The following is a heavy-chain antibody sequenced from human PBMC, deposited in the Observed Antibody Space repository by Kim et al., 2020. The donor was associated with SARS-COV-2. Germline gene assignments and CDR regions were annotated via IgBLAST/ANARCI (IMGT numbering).Heavy chain of an antibody. CDR3: ARDEDGGWFGELSNDAFDI. D-gene: IGHD3-10*01. CDR2: ISYDGNNK. J-gene: IGHJ3*02. CDR1: GFTFSNYA. V-gene: IGHV3-30*04. Sequence: GGSLRLSCAASGFTFSNYAMHWVRQAPGKGLEWVAVISYDGNNKYYADSVKGRFTISRDNSKNTLYLQMNSLRAEDTAVYSCARDEDGGWFGELSNDAFDIWGQGTMVTVSS.